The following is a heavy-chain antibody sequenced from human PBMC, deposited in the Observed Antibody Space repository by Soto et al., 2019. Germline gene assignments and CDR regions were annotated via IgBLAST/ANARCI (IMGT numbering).Heavy chain of an antibody. V-gene: IGHV3-11*06. Sequence: GGSLRLSCAASGFTFSDYYMSWIRQAPGKGLEWVSYISSSSSYTNYADSVKGRFTISRDNAKNSLYLQMNSLRAEDTAVYYCARDERYYDSSGYYYYYYGMDVWGQGTTVTVSS. CDR2: ISSSSSYT. CDR1: GFTFSDYY. J-gene: IGHJ6*02. CDR3: ARDERYYDSSGYYYYYYGMDV. D-gene: IGHD3-22*01.